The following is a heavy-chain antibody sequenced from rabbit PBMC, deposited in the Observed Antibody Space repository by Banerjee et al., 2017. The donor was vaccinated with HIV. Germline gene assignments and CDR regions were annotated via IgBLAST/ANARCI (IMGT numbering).Heavy chain of an antibody. CDR1: GFDFSSNA. CDR3: ARGGNYGGDGYDL. Sequence: QEQLVESGGGLVQPEGSLTLTCEASGFDFSSNAMCWVRQAPGKGPEWIACIYNGDGSTYYASWAKGRFTISKTSSTTVTLQMTSLTAADTATYSCARGGNYGGDGYDLWGPGTLVTVS. V-gene: IGHV1S47*01. D-gene: IGHD6-1*01. CDR2: IYNGDGST. J-gene: IGHJ6*01.